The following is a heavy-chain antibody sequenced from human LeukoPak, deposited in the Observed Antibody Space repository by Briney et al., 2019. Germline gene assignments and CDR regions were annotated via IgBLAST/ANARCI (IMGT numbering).Heavy chain of an antibody. CDR2: IYYSGST. CDR1: GGSISSGGYY. V-gene: IGHV4-31*03. Sequence: PSQTLSLTCTVSGGSISSGGYYWGWIRQHPGKGLEWIGYIYYSGSTYYNPSLKSRVTISVDTSKNQFSLTLSSVTAADTAVYYCARGYCSSGSCYSVRPHFDYWGQRTLVTASS. J-gene: IGHJ4*02. CDR3: ARGYCSSGSCYSVRPHFDY. D-gene: IGHD2-15*01.